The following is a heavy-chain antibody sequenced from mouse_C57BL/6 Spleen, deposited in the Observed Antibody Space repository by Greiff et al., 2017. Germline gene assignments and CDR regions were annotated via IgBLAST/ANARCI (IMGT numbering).Heavy chain of an antibody. D-gene: IGHD2-3*01. J-gene: IGHJ4*01. Sequence: VKLVESGAELVRPGASVKLSCKASGYTFTDYYINWVKQRPGQGLEWIARIYPGSGNTYYNEKFKGKATLTAEKSSSTAYMQLSSLTSEDSAVYFCARGGDGYYDYAMDYWGQGTSVTVSS. CDR1: GYTFTDYY. CDR3: ARGGDGYYDYAMDY. V-gene: IGHV1-76*01. CDR2: IYPGSGNT.